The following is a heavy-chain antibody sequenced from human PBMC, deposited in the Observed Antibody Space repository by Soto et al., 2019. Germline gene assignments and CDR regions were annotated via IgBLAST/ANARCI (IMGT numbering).Heavy chain of an antibody. V-gene: IGHV3-33*01. CDR1: GFTFSSYG. D-gene: IGHD2-8*01. Sequence: GGSLRLSCAASGFTFSSYGMHWVRQAPGKGLEWVAVIWYDGSNKYYADSVKGRFTISRDNSKNTLYLQMNSPRAEDTAVYYCARSHCTNGVCYYYYGMDVWGQGTTVTVSS. CDR3: ARSHCTNGVCYYYYGMDV. CDR2: IWYDGSNK. J-gene: IGHJ6*02.